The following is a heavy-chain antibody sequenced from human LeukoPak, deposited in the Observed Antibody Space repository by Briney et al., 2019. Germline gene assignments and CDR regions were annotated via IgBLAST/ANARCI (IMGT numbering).Heavy chain of an antibody. D-gene: IGHD6-13*01. Sequence: PGGSLRLSCATSGFNFRIYGMNWVRQAPGKGLEWVSSISSSSSYIYYADSVKGRFTISRDNAKNSLYLQMNSLRAEDTAVYYCARLGLAAAGIGGGWFDPWGQGTLVTVSS. CDR3: ARLGLAAAGIGGGWFDP. V-gene: IGHV3-21*01. CDR1: GFNFRIYG. CDR2: ISSSSSYI. J-gene: IGHJ5*02.